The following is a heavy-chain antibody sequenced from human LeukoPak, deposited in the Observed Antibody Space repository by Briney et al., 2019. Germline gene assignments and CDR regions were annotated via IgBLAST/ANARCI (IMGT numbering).Heavy chain of an antibody. Sequence: PSETLSLTCTVSGGSISSYYWSWIRQPPGKGLEWIGYIYYSGSTNYNPSLKSRVTISVDTSKNQFSLKLSSVTAADTAVYYCARTSWRSHNWFDPWGQGTLVTVSS. V-gene: IGHV4-59*01. CDR1: GGSISSYY. J-gene: IGHJ5*02. CDR3: ARTSWRSHNWFDP. D-gene: IGHD5-24*01. CDR2: IYYSGST.